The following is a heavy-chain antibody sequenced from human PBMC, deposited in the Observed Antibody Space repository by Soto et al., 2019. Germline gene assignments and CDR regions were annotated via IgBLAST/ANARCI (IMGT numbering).Heavy chain of an antibody. Sequence: SETLSLTCTVSGGSISSYYWSWIRQPPGKGLEWIGYIYYSGSTNYNPSLKSRVTISVDTSKNQFSLKLSSVTAADTAVYYCARRGYCGSGSYYYYYYYGMDVWGQGTTVTVSS. CDR1: GGSISSYY. CDR3: ARRGYCGSGSYYYYYYYGMDV. CDR2: IYYSGST. V-gene: IGHV4-59*08. J-gene: IGHJ6*02. D-gene: IGHD3-10*01.